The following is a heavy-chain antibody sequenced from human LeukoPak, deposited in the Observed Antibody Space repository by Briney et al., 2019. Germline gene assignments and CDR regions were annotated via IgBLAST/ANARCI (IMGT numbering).Heavy chain of an antibody. V-gene: IGHV1-8*01. CDR1: GYTFTSYD. J-gene: IGHJ4*02. CDR3: ARGRVVATIFVGNAFDY. Sequence: GASVKVSCTASGYTFTSYDINWVRQATGQGLEWMGWMNPNSGNTGYAQKFQGRVTMTRNTSISTAYMELSSLRSEDTAVYYCARGRVVATIFVGNAFDYWGQGTLVTVSS. D-gene: IGHD5-12*01. CDR2: MNPNSGNT.